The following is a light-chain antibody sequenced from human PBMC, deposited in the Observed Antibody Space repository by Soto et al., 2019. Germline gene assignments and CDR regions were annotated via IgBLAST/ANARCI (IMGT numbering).Light chain of an antibody. CDR2: EVT. J-gene: IGLJ1*01. CDR3: SSYTSSSTLYV. V-gene: IGLV2-14*01. CDR1: SSDVGGYNY. Sequence: QSALTQPASVSGSPGQSITISCTGTSSDVGGYNYVSWYKQHPGKAPKLMIYEVTNRPSGVSNRFSGSKSGNTASLTISGLQAEDEADYYGSSYTSSSTLYVFGTGTKLTVL.